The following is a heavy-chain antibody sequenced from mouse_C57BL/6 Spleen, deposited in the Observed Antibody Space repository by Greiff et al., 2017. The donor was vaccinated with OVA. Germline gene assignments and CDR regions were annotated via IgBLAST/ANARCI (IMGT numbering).Heavy chain of an antibody. CDR1: GYTFTDYE. CDR3: TRWPLYGSSPYWYCDV. V-gene: IGHV1-15*01. CDR2: IDPETGGT. D-gene: IGHD1-1*01. J-gene: IGHJ1*03. Sequence: QVQLQQSGAELVRPGASVTLSCKASGYTFTDYEMHWVKQTPVHGLEWIGAIDPETGGTAYNQKFKGKAILTADKSSSTAYMELRSLTSEDSAVYYCTRWPLYGSSPYWYCDVWGTGTTVTVSS.